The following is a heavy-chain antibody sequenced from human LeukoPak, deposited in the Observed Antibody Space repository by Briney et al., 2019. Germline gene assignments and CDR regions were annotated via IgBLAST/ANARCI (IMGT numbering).Heavy chain of an antibody. CDR3: AKDRGTKYYYGSGRAY. CDR1: GFTFTSYP. V-gene: IGHV3-23*01. CDR2: IGGSGGSK. D-gene: IGHD3-10*01. Sequence: GGSLRLSCAASGFTFTSYPMSWVRQAPGKGLEWVPAIGGSGGSKHYADSVKGRFTISRDNSKNTVYLQMNSLRAEDTAVYYCAKDRGTKYYYGSGRAYWGRGTLVTVSS. J-gene: IGHJ4*02.